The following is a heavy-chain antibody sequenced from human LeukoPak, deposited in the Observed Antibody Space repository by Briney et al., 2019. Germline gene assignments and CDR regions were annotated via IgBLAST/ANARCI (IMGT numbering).Heavy chain of an antibody. CDR1: GGSVSSGNYF. Sequence: PSETLSLTCSVSGGSVSSGNYFWGWIRQPPGKGLEWIGNINYIGSTAYNPSLKSRVTMSVDTSKNQFSLKMTSVTAADTAVYYCARLSKGRYFDYIFDYWGKGTLVTVSS. D-gene: IGHD3-9*01. CDR2: INYIGST. V-gene: IGHV4-39*01. CDR3: ARLSKGRYFDYIFDY. J-gene: IGHJ4*02.